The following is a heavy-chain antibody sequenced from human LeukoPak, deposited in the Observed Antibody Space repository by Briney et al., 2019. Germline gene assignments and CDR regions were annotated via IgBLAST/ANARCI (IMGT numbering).Heavy chain of an antibody. D-gene: IGHD2-15*01. CDR3: ARDRSRAYHFDY. J-gene: IGHJ4*02. Sequence: SQTLSLTCTISGDSVSSNSAAWSWIRQSPSRGLEWLGRTYYRSKWYDDYAMSVKSRITISPYTSKNQFFLQLNSVTPEDTAVYYCARDRSRAYHFDYWGQGTLVTVSS. V-gene: IGHV6-1*01. CDR2: TYYRSKWYD. CDR1: GDSVSSNSAA.